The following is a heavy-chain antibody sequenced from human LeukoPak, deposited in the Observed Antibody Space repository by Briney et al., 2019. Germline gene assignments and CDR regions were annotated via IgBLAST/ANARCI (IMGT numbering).Heavy chain of an antibody. Sequence: SVKVSCKASGGTFSSYAISWVRQAPGQGLEWMGRISPIFGTANYAQKFQGRVTITTDESTSTAYMELSSLRSEDTAVYYCARARVTIFGVVPPDYWGQGTLVTVSS. J-gene: IGHJ4*02. V-gene: IGHV1-69*05. CDR2: ISPIFGTA. D-gene: IGHD3-3*01. CDR1: GGTFSSYA. CDR3: ARARVTIFGVVPPDY.